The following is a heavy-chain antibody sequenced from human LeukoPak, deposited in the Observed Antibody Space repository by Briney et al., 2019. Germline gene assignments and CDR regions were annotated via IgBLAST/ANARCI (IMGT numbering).Heavy chain of an antibody. D-gene: IGHD3-10*01. J-gene: IGHJ4*02. Sequence: GGSLRLSCAASGFTFSSYSMNWVRQAPGKGLEWVSSISSSSSYIYYADSVKGRFTISRDNSKNTLYLQMNSLRAEDTAVYYCAKDPVSGSGSWGQGTLVTVSS. CDR1: GFTFSSYS. CDR3: AKDPVSGSGS. CDR2: ISSSSSYI. V-gene: IGHV3-21*04.